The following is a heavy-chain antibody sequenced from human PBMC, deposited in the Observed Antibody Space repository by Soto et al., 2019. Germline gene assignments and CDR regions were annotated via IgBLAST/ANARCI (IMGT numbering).Heavy chain of an antibody. CDR2: ISGSGGST. CDR3: AKDLSVVAGTDYYYGMDV. V-gene: IGHV3-23*01. Sequence: PGGSLRLSCAASGFTFSSYAMSWVRQAPGKGLEWVSAISGSGGSTYYADSVKGRFTISRDNSKNTLYLQMNSLRAEDTAVYYCAKDLSVVAGTDYYYGMDVWGQGTTVTVSS. D-gene: IGHD2-21*01. J-gene: IGHJ6*02. CDR1: GFTFSSYA.